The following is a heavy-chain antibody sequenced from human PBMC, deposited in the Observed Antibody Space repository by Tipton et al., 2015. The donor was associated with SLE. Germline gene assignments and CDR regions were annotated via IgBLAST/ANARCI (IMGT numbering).Heavy chain of an antibody. Sequence: TLSLTCAVYGGSFSGYYWSWIRQPPGKGPEWIGESNHSGNTNYNTSLKSPVTISVDTSKNQLSLKLSSVTAADTAVYYCARIRPGPGDPFDFWGQGALVTVSS. CDR2: SNHSGNT. D-gene: IGHD1-1*01. CDR1: GGSFSGYY. CDR3: ARIRPGPGDPFDF. V-gene: IGHV4-34*01. J-gene: IGHJ4*02.